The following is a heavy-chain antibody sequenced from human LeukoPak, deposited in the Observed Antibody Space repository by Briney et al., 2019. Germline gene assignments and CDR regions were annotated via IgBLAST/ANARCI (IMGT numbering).Heavy chain of an antibody. CDR1: GFTFSSYG. D-gene: IGHD2-15*01. V-gene: IGHV3-30*02. Sequence: PGGSLRLSCAASGFTFSSYGMHWVRQAPGKGLEWVAFIRYDGSNRYYADSVKGRFTISRDNSKITLYLQMNSLRAEDTAVYYCAKAHVVVVAACDYWGQGTLVTVSS. J-gene: IGHJ4*02. CDR3: AKAHVVVVAACDY. CDR2: IRYDGSNR.